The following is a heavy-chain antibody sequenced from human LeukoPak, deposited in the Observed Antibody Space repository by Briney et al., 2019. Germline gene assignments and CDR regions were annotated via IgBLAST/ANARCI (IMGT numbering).Heavy chain of an antibody. J-gene: IGHJ4*02. CDR3: AREKRDYLDRSGHCDY. V-gene: IGHV4-39*07. D-gene: IGHD3-22*01. CDR1: GGSISSSIYY. Sequence: PSETLSLTCIVSGGSISSSIYYWAWVRQPPGKGLEWIGTVFYNGATQYSPSLRSRVTISIDTSTNQFSLKLTSVTAADTALYYCAREKRDYLDRSGHCDYWGQGTLVTVSS. CDR2: VFYNGAT.